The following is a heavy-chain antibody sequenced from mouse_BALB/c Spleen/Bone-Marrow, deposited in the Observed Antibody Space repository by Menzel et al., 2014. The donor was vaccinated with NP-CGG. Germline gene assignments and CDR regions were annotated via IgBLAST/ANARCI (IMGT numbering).Heavy chain of an antibody. D-gene: IGHD2-2*01. CDR2: IDPANGNT. Sequence: VQLKQSVAELVKPGASVKLSCTASGFNIKDTYMHWVKQRPEQGLEWIGRIDPANGNTKYDPKFQGKASITADTSSDTAYLQLSSLTSEDTAVYYCASYVYGYYFDYWGQGTTLTVSS. V-gene: IGHV14-3*02. J-gene: IGHJ2*01. CDR1: GFNIKDTY. CDR3: ASYVYGYYFDY.